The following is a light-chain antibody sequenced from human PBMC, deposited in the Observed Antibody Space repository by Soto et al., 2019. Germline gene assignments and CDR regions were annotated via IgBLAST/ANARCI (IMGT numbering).Light chain of an antibody. V-gene: IGKV1-5*03. Sequence: DIQMTQSPSSLSASVGDRVTITCQASQDVRKYLSWYQQKARKAPKLLIYKASTLKSGVPSRFSGSGSGTEFTLTISSLQPDDFATYYCQHYNSYSEAFGQGTKVDIK. CDR2: KAS. CDR1: QDVRKY. CDR3: QHYNSYSEA. J-gene: IGKJ1*01.